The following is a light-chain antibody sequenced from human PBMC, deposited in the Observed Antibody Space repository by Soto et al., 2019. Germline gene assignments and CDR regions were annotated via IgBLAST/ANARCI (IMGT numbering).Light chain of an antibody. Sequence: QSVLTQPASVSGSPGQSITISCSGTSNDVGGYNYVSWYQHHPANAPKLIIYDVSNRPSGVSNRFSGYKSGNTASLTISGLQAEDEADYYCSSYTSSTMGVVFGGGTKLTVL. CDR1: SNDVGGYNY. J-gene: IGLJ2*01. CDR3: SSYTSSTMGVV. CDR2: DVS. V-gene: IGLV2-14*03.